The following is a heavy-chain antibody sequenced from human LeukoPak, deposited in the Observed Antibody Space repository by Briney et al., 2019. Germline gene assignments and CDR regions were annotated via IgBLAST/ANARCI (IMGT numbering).Heavy chain of an antibody. Sequence: GGSLRLSCAASGFTVSSNYMTWVRQAPGKGLEWVSIIYSGGITFYADSVKGRFTISRDNSKNTLYLQMNSLRAEDTAVYYCAKEGASRNIVVVPAAIRPIYYYYYYMDVWGKGTTVTVSS. D-gene: IGHD2-2*01. V-gene: IGHV3-53*05. CDR2: IYSGGIT. CDR3: AKEGASRNIVVVPAAIRPIYYYYYYMDV. J-gene: IGHJ6*03. CDR1: GFTVSSNY.